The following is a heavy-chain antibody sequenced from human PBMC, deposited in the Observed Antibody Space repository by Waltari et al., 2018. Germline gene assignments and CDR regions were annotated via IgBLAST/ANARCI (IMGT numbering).Heavy chain of an antibody. J-gene: IGHJ4*02. CDR3: ARDIGGVGGDEEFDY. CDR1: GYTLTIYA. V-gene: IGHV7-4-1*02. CDR2: NNINTRTP. D-gene: IGHD5-12*01. Sequence: QVQLVTFGSELKKPGASVKVSCKASGYTLTIYAMNWVRQATGQGLEWTGWNNINTRTPTSTQGYIGRCVITLDTSVSTAYLQISSLKAEDTAVYYCARDIGGVGGDEEFDYWGQGTLVTVSS.